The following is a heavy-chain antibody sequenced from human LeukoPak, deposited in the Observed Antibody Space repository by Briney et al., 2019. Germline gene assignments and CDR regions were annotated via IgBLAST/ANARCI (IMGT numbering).Heavy chain of an antibody. J-gene: IGHJ1*01. CDR3: ARSLSGYDSLSAF. V-gene: IGHV3-48*04. CDR2: MTATSNTF. CDR1: GFTFSSYS. D-gene: IGHD5-12*01. Sequence: PGGSLRHSCEVSGFTFSSYSMTWVRQVPGKGLEWIAYMTATSNTFYYADSVKGRFTISRDNARNSLFLQMNSLTVEDTAVYYCARSLSGYDSLSAFWGQGALVTVSS.